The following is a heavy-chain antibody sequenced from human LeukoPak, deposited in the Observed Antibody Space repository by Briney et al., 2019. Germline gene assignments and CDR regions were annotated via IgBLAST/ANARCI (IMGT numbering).Heavy chain of an antibody. Sequence: GGSLRLSCAASGLTFSTYWMSWVRQAPGKGLEWVANINQDGRAKYYGDSVKGRFTISRDNDKNSLYLQMNSLRAEDTAVYYCEAGDDFDIWGQGTMVTVSS. CDR2: INQDGRAK. D-gene: IGHD6-19*01. V-gene: IGHV3-7*01. CDR1: GLTFSTYW. J-gene: IGHJ3*02. CDR3: EAGDDFDI.